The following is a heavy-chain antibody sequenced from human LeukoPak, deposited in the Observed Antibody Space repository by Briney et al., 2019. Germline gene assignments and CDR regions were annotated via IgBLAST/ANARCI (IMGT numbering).Heavy chain of an antibody. V-gene: IGHV3-30*18. Sequence: GGSLRLSCAASGFTFSSYGMHWVRQAPGKGLEWVAVISYDGSNKYYADPVKGRFTISRDNSKNTLYLQMNSLRAEDTAVYYCAKDPRGGSTLDYWGQGTLVTVSS. CDR3: AKDPRGGSTLDY. J-gene: IGHJ4*02. CDR1: GFTFSSYG. CDR2: ISYDGSNK. D-gene: IGHD4-23*01.